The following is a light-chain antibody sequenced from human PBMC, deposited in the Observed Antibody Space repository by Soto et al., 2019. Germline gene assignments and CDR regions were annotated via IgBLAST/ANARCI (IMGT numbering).Light chain of an antibody. CDR3: QQYGSAIT. Sequence: EIVLTQSPGTLSLSPGERTTLSCRASQSVSSSYLAWYQQKHGQAPRLLIYDASSRATGIADRFSGSGSGTDFTLTISRLEPEDFAVYYCQQYGSAITFGQGTRLEIK. CDR1: QSVSSSY. V-gene: IGKV3-20*01. CDR2: DAS. J-gene: IGKJ5*01.